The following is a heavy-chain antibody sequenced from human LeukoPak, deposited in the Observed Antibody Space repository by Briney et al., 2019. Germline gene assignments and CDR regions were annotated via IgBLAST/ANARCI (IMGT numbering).Heavy chain of an antibody. V-gene: IGHV3-23*01. D-gene: IGHD2-2*01. CDR1: GFTFSSYA. J-gene: IGHJ4*02. Sequence: PGGSLRLSCAASGFTFSSYAMSWVRQAPEKGLEWVSAISGSGGSTYYADSVKGRFTISRDNSKNTLYLQMNSLRAEDTAVYYCAKDARLVPAAPLDYWGQGTVVTVSS. CDR3: AKDARLVPAAPLDY. CDR2: ISGSGGST.